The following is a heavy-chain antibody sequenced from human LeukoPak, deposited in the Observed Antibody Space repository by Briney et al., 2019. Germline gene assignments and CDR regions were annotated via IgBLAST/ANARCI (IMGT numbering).Heavy chain of an antibody. V-gene: IGHV4-59*08. Sequence: SETLSLTCTVSGGSIINYYWSWIRQPPGKGLEWIGYIYHSGDTNHNPSLKSRVTISTDASKNQFSLELSSVTAADTAVYYCARHPFATPFDYWGQGILVTVSS. CDR1: GGSIINYY. J-gene: IGHJ4*02. CDR2: IYHSGDT. D-gene: IGHD2-15*01. CDR3: ARHPFATPFDY.